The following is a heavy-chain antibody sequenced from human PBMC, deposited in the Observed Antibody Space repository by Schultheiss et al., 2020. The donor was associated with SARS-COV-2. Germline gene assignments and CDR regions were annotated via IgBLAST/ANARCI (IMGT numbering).Heavy chain of an antibody. V-gene: IGHV3-66*03. CDR2: IYSCGST. CDR3: APIFGVAAAYFEY. CDR1: GFTVSSNY. J-gene: IGHJ4*02. D-gene: IGHD3-3*01. Sequence: GESLKISCAASGFTVSSNYMSWVRQAPGKGLEWVSVIYSCGSTYYADSVKGRFTISRDNSKNTLYLQMNSLRAEDTAVYYCAPIFGVAAAYFEYWGQGTLVTVSS.